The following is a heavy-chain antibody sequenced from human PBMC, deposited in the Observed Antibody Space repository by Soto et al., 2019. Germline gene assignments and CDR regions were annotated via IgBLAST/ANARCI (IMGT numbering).Heavy chain of an antibody. CDR3: ASSELWLSYAFDI. CDR1: GFTFSSYG. CDR2: IWYDGSNK. Sequence: QVQLVESGGGVVQPGRSLRLSCAASGFTFSSYGMHWVRQAPGKGLEWVAVIWYDGSNKYYADSVKGRFTIPRDNSKNTLYLQMNCLRAEDTAVYYFASSELWLSYAFDIWGQGTMVTVSS. D-gene: IGHD5-18*01. J-gene: IGHJ3*02. V-gene: IGHV3-33*01.